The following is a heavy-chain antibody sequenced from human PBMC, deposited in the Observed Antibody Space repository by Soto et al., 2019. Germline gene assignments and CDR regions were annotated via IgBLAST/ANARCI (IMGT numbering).Heavy chain of an antibody. V-gene: IGHV1-18*01. D-gene: IGHD6-13*01. Sequence: ASVKVSCKTSGFTFTHSGMRWVRQAPGQGLEWMGWISAYNGATNYAQKFQDRLTMTTDASTSTAYMELRSLRSDDTAVYFCARASNASNWDYWGQGTLVTV. CDR3: ARASNASNWDY. CDR1: GFTFTHSG. J-gene: IGHJ4*02. CDR2: ISAYNGAT.